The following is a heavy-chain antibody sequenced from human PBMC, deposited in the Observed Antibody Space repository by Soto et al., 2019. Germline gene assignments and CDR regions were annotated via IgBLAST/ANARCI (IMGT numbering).Heavy chain of an antibody. CDR3: ARPLGRRDGFDI. J-gene: IGHJ3*02. CDR1: GFSFSTYG. V-gene: IGHV3-30*03. D-gene: IGHD3-16*01. CDR2: ISYDGSNK. Sequence: GGSLRLSCAASGFSFSTYGMHWVRQAPGKGLEWVAFISYDGSNKYYADSVKGRFTISRDNSKNTLYLQMNSLKAEDTAVYYCARPLGRRDGFDIWGHGTMVTVS.